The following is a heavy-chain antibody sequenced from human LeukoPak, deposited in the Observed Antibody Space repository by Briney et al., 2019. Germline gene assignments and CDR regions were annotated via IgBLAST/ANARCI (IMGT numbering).Heavy chain of an antibody. J-gene: IGHJ5*02. CDR2: IIPIFGTA. V-gene: IGHV1-69*05. CDR3: ARGDYYGSGSYYPPLPNWFDP. Sequence: SVKVSCKASGGTFSSYAISWVRQAPGQGLEWMGGIIPIFGTANYAQKFQGRVTITTDESTSIAYMELSSLRSEDTAVYYCARGDYYGSGSYYPPLPNWFDPWGQGTLVTVSS. CDR1: GGTFSSYA. D-gene: IGHD3-10*01.